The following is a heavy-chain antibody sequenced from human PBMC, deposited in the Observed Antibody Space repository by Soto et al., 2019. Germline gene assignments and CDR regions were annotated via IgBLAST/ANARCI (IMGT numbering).Heavy chain of an antibody. J-gene: IGHJ3*02. CDR2: IYYSGST. D-gene: IGHD3-3*01. V-gene: IGHV4-39*01. Sequence: QLQLQESGPGLVKPSETLSLTCTVSGGSISSSSYYWGWIRQPPGKGLEWIGSIYYSGSTYYNPSLKSRVTISVDTSKNQFSLKLSSVTAADTAVYYCASSGLAGTLDDYYDFWSGYSHAFDIWGQGTMVTVSS. CDR1: GGSISSSSYY. CDR3: ASSGLAGTLDDYYDFWSGYSHAFDI.